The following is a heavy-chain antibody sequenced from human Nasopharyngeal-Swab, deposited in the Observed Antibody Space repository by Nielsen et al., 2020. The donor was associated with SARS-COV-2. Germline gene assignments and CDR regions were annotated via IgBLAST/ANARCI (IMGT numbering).Heavy chain of an antibody. D-gene: IGHD6-13*01. Sequence: GESLKISCAASGFTFSSYGMHWVRQAPGKGLEWVAVIWYDGSNKYYADSVKGRFTTSRDNSKNTLYLQMNSLRAEDTAVYYCAREFRRYSSSWPFDYWGQGTLVTVSS. CDR3: AREFRRYSSSWPFDY. CDR2: IWYDGSNK. V-gene: IGHV3-33*01. CDR1: GFTFSSYG. J-gene: IGHJ4*02.